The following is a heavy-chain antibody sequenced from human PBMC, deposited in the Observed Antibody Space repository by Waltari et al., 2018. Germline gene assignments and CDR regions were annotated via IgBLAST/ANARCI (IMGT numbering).Heavy chain of an antibody. CDR2: TYYRSKWYN. V-gene: IGHV6-1*01. Sequence: QVQLQQSGPGLVKPSQTLSLTCAISGDSVPTNSAPWNWLRQSPSRGLEWLGRTYYRSKWYNDYAVSVKSRITINPDTSKNQFSLQLNSVTPEDTAVYYCARAWALGMGTFDPWGQGTLVTVSS. D-gene: IGHD1-1*01. J-gene: IGHJ5*02. CDR1: GDSVPTNSAP. CDR3: ARAWALGMGTFDP.